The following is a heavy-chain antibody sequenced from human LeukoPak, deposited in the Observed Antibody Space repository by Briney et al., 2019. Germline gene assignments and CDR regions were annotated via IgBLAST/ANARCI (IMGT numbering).Heavy chain of an antibody. CDR1: GGSISSYY. J-gene: IGHJ2*01. CDR3: AAGPGYGDYSSYWYFDL. D-gene: IGHD4-17*01. V-gene: IGHV4-4*07. CDR2: IYTSGST. Sequence: SETLSLTCTVSGGSISSYYWSWIRQPAGKGLEWIGRIYTSGSTNYNPSLKSRVTMSVDTSKNQFSLKLSSVTAADTAVYYCAAGPGYGDYSSYWYFDLWGRGTLVTVSS.